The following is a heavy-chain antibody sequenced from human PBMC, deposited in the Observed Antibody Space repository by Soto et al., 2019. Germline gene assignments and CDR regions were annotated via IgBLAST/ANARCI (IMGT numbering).Heavy chain of an antibody. CDR2: IWYDGSNK. D-gene: IGHD5-18*01. V-gene: IGHV3-33*01. J-gene: IGHJ1*01. CDR3: ARGDTFLGHTAMKSAYFPH. CDR1: GFTFSSYG. Sequence: QVQLVESGGGVVQPGRSLRLSCAASGFTFSSYGMHWVRQAPGKGLEWVAVIWYDGSNKYYADSVKGRFTISRDNSKNPLYLQMNSLSAEATAVYYCARGDTFLGHTAMKSAYFPHWGQGTLVTVSS.